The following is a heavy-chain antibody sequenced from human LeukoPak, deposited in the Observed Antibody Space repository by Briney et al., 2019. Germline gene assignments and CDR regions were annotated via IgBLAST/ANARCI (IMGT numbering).Heavy chain of an antibody. CDR3: ARDRGYSTFDY. D-gene: IGHD3-22*01. V-gene: IGHV3-7*01. CDR2: LDQDGSEK. CDR1: GFTFSSYA. Sequence: GGSLRLSCAASGFTFSSYAMSWVRQPPGKGLEWVANLDQDGSEKNYVDSVKGRFTISRDNAKNSLYLQMNSLRAEDTALYYCARDRGYSTFDYWGQGILVTVSS. J-gene: IGHJ4*02.